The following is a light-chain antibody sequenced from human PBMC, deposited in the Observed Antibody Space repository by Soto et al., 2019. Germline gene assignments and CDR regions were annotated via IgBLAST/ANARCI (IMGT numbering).Light chain of an antibody. V-gene: IGKV3-15*01. Sequence: IVLTQSAATLSVSLGERATLSCRASQRVXSNLGWDEAKPGQAPRVLIXGPSTRATGIPARFIGSGSGKEFTLTLSRLEPEDFAVYYCRQYGRSLRCAFGGGTKVDIK. J-gene: IGKJ4*02. CDR3: RQYGRSLRCA. CDR1: QRVXSN. CDR2: GPS.